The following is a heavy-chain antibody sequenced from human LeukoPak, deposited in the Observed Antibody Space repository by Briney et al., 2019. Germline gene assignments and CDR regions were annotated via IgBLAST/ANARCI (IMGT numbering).Heavy chain of an antibody. D-gene: IGHD1-26*01. J-gene: IGHJ6*03. Sequence: PGGSLRLSCAGSGFTFSSYDMNWVRQAPGKGLEWVSSISGSSSYIYYADSVKGRFTISRDNAKNSLYLQMNSLRAEDTAVYYCARGTVSGSYFYYYYYYYMDVWGKGTTVTISS. CDR2: ISGSSSYI. CDR3: ARGTVSGSYFYYYYYYYMDV. CDR1: GFTFSSYD. V-gene: IGHV3-21*04.